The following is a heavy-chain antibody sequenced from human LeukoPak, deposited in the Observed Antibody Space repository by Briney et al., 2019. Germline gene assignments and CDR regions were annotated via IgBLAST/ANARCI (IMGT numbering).Heavy chain of an antibody. J-gene: IGHJ4*02. V-gene: IGHV3-74*01. CDR3: AKNRGNWYYCDY. D-gene: IGHD2/OR15-2a*01. CDR2: INSDGSST. Sequence: GGSLRLSCAASGFTFSSYWMHWVRQAPGKGLVWVSRINSDGSSTSYADSVKGRFTISRDNAKNTLYLQMNSLRAEDTAVYYCAKNRGNWYYCDYWGQGTQVTVSS. CDR1: GFTFSSYW.